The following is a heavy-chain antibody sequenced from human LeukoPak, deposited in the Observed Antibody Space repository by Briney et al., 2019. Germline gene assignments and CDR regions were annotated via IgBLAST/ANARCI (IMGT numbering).Heavy chain of an antibody. V-gene: IGHV3-30*04. Sequence: GGSLRLSCAASGFTFSSYAMHWVRQAPGKGLEWVAVISYDGSNKYYADSVKGRFTISRDNSKNTLYLQMNSLRAEDTAVYYCARDLRYYDSSGYYQPPSLDYWGQGTLVTVSS. CDR2: ISYDGSNK. CDR3: ARDLRYYDSSGYYQPPSLDY. J-gene: IGHJ4*02. D-gene: IGHD3-22*01. CDR1: GFTFSSYA.